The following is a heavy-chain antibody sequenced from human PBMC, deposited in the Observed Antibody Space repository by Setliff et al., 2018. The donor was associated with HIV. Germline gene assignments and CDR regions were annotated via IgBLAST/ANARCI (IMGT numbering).Heavy chain of an antibody. Sequence: ASVKVSCKASGYTFTSYAMHWVRQAPGQRLEWMGWINAGNGNTKYSQKFHGRVTITRDTSASTAYMELSSLRSEDTAVYYCASNYDFWSGYETNYYMDVGGKGTTVTVSS. CDR2: INAGNGNT. J-gene: IGHJ6*03. V-gene: IGHV1-3*01. CDR1: GYTFTSYA. CDR3: ASNYDFWSGYETNYYMDV. D-gene: IGHD3-3*01.